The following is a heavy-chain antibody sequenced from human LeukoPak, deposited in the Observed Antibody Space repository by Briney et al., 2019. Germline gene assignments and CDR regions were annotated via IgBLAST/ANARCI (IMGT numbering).Heavy chain of an antibody. Sequence: SGTLSLTCTVSGGSISGDYWSWSRQPAGMGLEWIGRISTSGSTHYSPSLKSRVTMSVDTSRNQFSLNLSSVAAADTAVYYCAREGQQRPLDYWGRGTLVTVSS. V-gene: IGHV4-4*07. J-gene: IGHJ4*01. CDR3: AREGQQRPLDY. CDR1: GGSISGDY. CDR2: ISTSGST. D-gene: IGHD6-25*01.